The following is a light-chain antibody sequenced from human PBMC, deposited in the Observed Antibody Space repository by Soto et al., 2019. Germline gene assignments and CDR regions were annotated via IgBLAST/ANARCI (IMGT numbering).Light chain of an antibody. CDR2: DAS. J-gene: IGKJ3*01. CDR1: QSVSSY. CDR3: QQRSNWRFN. V-gene: IGKV3-11*01. Sequence: EIVLTQSPATLSLSPGERATLSCRASQSVSSYLAWYQQKPGQAPRLLIYDASNRATGIPARFSGGGSGTDFTLTISSLEPDDFAVYYCQQRSNWRFNFGPGTRVDIK.